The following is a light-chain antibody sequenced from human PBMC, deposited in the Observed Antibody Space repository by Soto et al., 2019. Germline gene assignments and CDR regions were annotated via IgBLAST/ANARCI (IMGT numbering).Light chain of an antibody. CDR2: WAS. Sequence: DIVMTQSPDSLAVSLGERATINCKSSQTVLHGSNYLAWYQQKPRQPPKLLIYWASTRESGVPDQFSGSGSGTDFTLTISSLQAEDVAVYYCQQYYTTPVTFGQGTKVEIK. CDR1: QTVLHGSNY. V-gene: IGKV4-1*01. J-gene: IGKJ1*01. CDR3: QQYYTTPVT.